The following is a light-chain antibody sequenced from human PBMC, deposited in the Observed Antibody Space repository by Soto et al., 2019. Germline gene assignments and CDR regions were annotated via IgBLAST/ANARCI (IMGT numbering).Light chain of an antibody. CDR3: QQLFDSPIT. J-gene: IGKJ5*01. Sequence: EIQMTQSPSTLSASIGESVTITCRASQVISTSLAWYQVKPGKAPKLLIYAASTLESGVPSRFSATVSGTEFSLTITSLQPEDFATYYCQQLFDSPITFGQGTRLEIK. V-gene: IGKV1-9*01. CDR2: AAS. CDR1: QVISTS.